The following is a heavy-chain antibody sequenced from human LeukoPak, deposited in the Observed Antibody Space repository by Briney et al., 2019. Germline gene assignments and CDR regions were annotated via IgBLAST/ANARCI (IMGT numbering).Heavy chain of an antibody. CDR1: GFTFSSYS. Sequence: GGSLRLSCAASGFTFSSYSMNWVRQAPGKGLEWVSSISSSSSYIYYADSVKGRFTISRDNAKNSLYLQMNSLRAEDTAVYYCAKAAGYSSGWSDYYFDYWGQGTLVTVSS. CDR2: ISSSSSYI. CDR3: AKAAGYSSGWSDYYFDY. J-gene: IGHJ4*02. D-gene: IGHD6-19*01. V-gene: IGHV3-21*01.